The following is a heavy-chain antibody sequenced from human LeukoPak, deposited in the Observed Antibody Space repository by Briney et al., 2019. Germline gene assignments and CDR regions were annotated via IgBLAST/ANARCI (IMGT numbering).Heavy chain of an antibody. D-gene: IGHD1-26*01. V-gene: IGHV1-24*01. CDR3: AVLEIYSGSPQYYFDY. CDR2: FDPEDDET. CDR1: GYSLIELP. Sequence: ASLKVSCKVSGYSLIELPMHWVRQAPGKGLEWMGGFDPEDDETIYAQKCQGSVSMTEDTSTDTAYMELSSLRSEDTAVYYCAVLEIYSGSPQYYFDYWGQGPLVTVSS. J-gene: IGHJ4*02.